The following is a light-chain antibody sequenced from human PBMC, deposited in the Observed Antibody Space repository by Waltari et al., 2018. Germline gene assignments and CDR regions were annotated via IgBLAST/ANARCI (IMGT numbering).Light chain of an antibody. CDR1: QSVSTY. V-gene: IGKV3-11*01. CDR2: DAS. CDR3: QQYYSTPYT. Sequence: EIVLTQSPATLSLSPGEGATLSCRASQSVSTYLGWYQQKPGQAPRLLIYDASNRAPGVPARFSGSGSGTDFTLTISSLQAEDVAVYYCQQYYSTPYTFGQGTKLEIK. J-gene: IGKJ2*01.